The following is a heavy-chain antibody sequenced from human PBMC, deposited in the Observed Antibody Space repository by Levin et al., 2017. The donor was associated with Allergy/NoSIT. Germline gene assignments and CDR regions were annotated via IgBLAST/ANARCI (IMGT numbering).Heavy chain of an antibody. CDR3: ARDLASFDY. CDR2: TYYRSKWYS. Sequence: SQTLSLTCAISGDSVSSSSATWNWIRQSPSRGLEWLGRTYYRSKWYSDYAVSVKSRITINTDTSKNQFSLQLNSVTPEDTAVYYCARDLASFDYWAREPWSPSPQ. J-gene: IGHJ4*02. V-gene: IGHV6-1*01. CDR1: GDSVSSSSAT.